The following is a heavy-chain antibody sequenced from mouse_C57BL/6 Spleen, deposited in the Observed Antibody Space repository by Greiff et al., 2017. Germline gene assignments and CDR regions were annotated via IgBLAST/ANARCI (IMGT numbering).Heavy chain of an antibody. Sequence: QVQLQQSGAELVKPGASVKISCKASGYAFSSYWMNWVKQRPGKGLEWIGQIYPGDGDTNYNGKFKGKATLTADKSSSTAYMQRSSLTSEDSAVFFCTRYDDYDSYYAMDYWGQGTSVTVSA. CDR2: IYPGDGDT. V-gene: IGHV1-80*01. D-gene: IGHD2-4*01. CDR3: TRYDDYDSYYAMDY. CDR1: GYAFSSYW. J-gene: IGHJ4*01.